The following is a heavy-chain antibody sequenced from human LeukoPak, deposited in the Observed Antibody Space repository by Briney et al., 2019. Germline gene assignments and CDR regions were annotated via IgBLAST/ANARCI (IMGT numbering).Heavy chain of an antibody. D-gene: IGHD3-3*01. CDR1: GFSVSNNY. CDR3: ARGRGLGVVGPYFDY. CDR2: IYGDGRT. Sequence: TGGSLRLSCVVSGFSVSNNYIIWVRQAPGNGLERVSVIYGDGRTSHSASVRGRFTISRDNSKNIVSLQMNNLRAEDTAVYYCARGRGLGVVGPYFDYWGQGTLVTVSS. V-gene: IGHV3-53*01. J-gene: IGHJ4*02.